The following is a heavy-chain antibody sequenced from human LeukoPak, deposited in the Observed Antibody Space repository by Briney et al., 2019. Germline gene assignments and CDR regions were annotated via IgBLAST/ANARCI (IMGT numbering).Heavy chain of an antibody. Sequence: GASVKVSCKASGGTFSSYAISWVRQAPGQGLEWMGRIIPIFGIANYAQKFQGRVTITADKSTSTAYMELSSLRSEDTAVYYCATQAMVRESHFDYWGQGTLVTVSS. CDR2: IIPIFGIA. V-gene: IGHV1-69*04. CDR3: ATQAMVRESHFDY. J-gene: IGHJ4*02. CDR1: GGTFSSYA. D-gene: IGHD3-10*01.